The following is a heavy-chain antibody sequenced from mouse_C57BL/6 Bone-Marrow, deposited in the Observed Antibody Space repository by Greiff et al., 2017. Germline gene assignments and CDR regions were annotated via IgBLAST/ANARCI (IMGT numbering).Heavy chain of an antibody. CDR2: INPGGGGT. D-gene: IGHD3-2*02. Sequence: VQLQQSGAELVRPGNSVKVSCKASGYAFTNYLIEWVKQRPGQGLEWIGVINPGGGGTNSNEKFKGKATLTANKASSTAYIQLSSLTSKDSAVYFCARRAAQVYFDYWGQGTTLTVSS. J-gene: IGHJ2*01. CDR1: GYAFTNYL. CDR3: ARRAAQVYFDY. V-gene: IGHV1-54*01.